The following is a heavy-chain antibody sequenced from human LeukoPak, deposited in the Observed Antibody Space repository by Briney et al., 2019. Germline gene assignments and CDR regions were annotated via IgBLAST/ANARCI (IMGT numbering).Heavy chain of an antibody. CDR2: INHSGST. V-gene: IGHV4-34*01. CDR1: GGSFSGYY. D-gene: IGHD4-23*01. CDR3: ARSGLRWSYYYYGMDV. Sequence: SETLSVTCAVYGGSFSGYYWSWIRQPPGKGLEWVGEINHSGSTNYNPSLKSRVTISVDTSKNQFSLKLSSVTAADTAVYYCARSGLRWSYYYYGMDVWGQGTTVTVSS. J-gene: IGHJ6*02.